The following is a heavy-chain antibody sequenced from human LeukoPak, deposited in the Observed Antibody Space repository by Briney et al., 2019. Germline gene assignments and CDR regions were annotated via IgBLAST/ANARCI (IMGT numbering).Heavy chain of an antibody. CDR2: ISAYNGNT. CDR3: ARANTAMVGNYYFDY. D-gene: IGHD5-18*01. J-gene: IGHJ4*02. V-gene: IGHV1-18*01. CDR1: GYTFTSYG. Sequence: ASVKVSCKASGYTFTSYGISWVRQAPGQGLEWMGWISAYNGNTNYAQKLQGRVTMTTDTSTSTAYMELRSLRSDDTAVYYCARANTAMVGNYYFDYWGQGTLVTVSS.